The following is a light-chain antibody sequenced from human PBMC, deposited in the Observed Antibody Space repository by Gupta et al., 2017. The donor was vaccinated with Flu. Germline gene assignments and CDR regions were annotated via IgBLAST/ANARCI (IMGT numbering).Light chain of an antibody. CDR3: TSRVSGGGRVV. Sequence: GETVRITCQGDSIRYYYASWYQQKAGQAPVLVMYAKNSRPAGIPDRFSGSRSGATASLTINGVQAEDEADYYCTSRVSGGGRVVFGAGTKLVVL. CDR1: SIRYYY. V-gene: IGLV3-19*01. J-gene: IGLJ2*01. CDR2: AKN.